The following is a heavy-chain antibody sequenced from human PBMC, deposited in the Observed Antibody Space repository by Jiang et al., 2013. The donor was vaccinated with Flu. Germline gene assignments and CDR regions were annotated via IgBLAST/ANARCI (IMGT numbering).Heavy chain of an antibody. CDR2: ISAYNGNT. D-gene: IGHD6-19*01. V-gene: IGHV1-18*01. CDR1: GYTFTSYG. CDR3: ASSAIDGGIAVPKSFDY. Sequence: SGAEVKKPGASVKVSCKASGYTFTSYGISWVRQAPGQGLEWMGWISAYNGNTNYAQKLQGRVTMTTDTSTSTAYMELRSLRSDDTAVYYCASSAIDGGIAVPKSFDYWGQGTLVTVSS. J-gene: IGHJ4*02.